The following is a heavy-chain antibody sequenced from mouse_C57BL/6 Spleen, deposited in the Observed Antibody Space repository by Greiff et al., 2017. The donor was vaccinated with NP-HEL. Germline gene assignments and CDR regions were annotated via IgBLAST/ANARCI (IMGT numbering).Heavy chain of an antibody. CDR2: ISSGGDYI. J-gene: IGHJ4*01. V-gene: IGHV5S21*01. D-gene: IGHD2-3*01. CDR1: GFTFSSYA. Sequence: EVMLVESGEGLVKPGGSLKLSCAASGFTFSSYAMSWVRQTPEKRLEWVAYISSGGDYIYYADTVKGRFTISRDNARNTLYLQMSSLKSEDTAMYYCTRRDRYYGAMDYWGQGTSVTVSS. CDR3: TRRDRYYGAMDY.